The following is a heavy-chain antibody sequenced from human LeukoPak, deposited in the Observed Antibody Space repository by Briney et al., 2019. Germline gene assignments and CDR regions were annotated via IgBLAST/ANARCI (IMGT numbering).Heavy chain of an antibody. V-gene: IGHV1-46*01. CDR3: ARAHHTMVRGVIIKPLYYMDV. D-gene: IGHD3-10*01. CDR2: INPSGGST. CDR1: GYTFTNYG. J-gene: IGHJ6*03. Sequence: ASVKVSCKASGYTFTNYGISWVRQAPGQGLEWMGIINPSGGSTSYAQKFQGRVTMTRDTSTSTVYMELSSLRSEDTAVYYCARAHHTMVRGVIIKPLYYMDVWGKGTTVTISS.